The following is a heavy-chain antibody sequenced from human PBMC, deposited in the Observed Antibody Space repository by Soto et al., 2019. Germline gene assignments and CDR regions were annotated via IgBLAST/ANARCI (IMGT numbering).Heavy chain of an antibody. CDR3: ERDRNGGWFHMDV. V-gene: IGHV3-33*01. CDR2: IWSDGNKE. J-gene: IGHJ6*02. Sequence: VQLVESGGGVVQPGRSLRLSCVGSGFPFWHSCMHWVRKAPGKGLEWVAVIWSDGNKESYADSVKGRFAISRDNSKDTLYLELNSLRVEDTAVYFCERDRNGGWFHMDVWGQGTTVSVSS. CDR1: GFPFWHSC. D-gene: IGHD6-19*01.